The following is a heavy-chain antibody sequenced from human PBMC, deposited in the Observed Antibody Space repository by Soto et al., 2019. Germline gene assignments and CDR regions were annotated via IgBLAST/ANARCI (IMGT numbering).Heavy chain of an antibody. Sequence: EVQLVESGGGLVKPGGSLRLSCAASGFTFSSYSMNWVRQAPGKGLEWVASISSSSSYIYYADSVKGRFTISRDNAKNSLYKLMNSLSAEDTDVYSCARVSADYTDSSGPLCWGQGTLVTVSS. J-gene: IGHJ4*02. CDR3: ARVSADYTDSSGPLC. D-gene: IGHD3-22*01. V-gene: IGHV3-21*01. CDR2: ISSSSSYI. CDR1: GFTFSSYS.